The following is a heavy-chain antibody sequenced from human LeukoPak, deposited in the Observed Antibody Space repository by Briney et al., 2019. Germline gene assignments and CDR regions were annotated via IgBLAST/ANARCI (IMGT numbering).Heavy chain of an antibody. D-gene: IGHD4-23*01. CDR2: ISRSSSTI. CDR3: ARSGGNALAGDY. Sequence: GGSLRLSCTAPGFTFSSYSMNWVRQAPGKGLEWVSYISRSSSTINYVDSVTGRFTISRDNAKNSLYLQMNSLRDEDTAVYYCARSGGNALAGDYWGQGTLVTVSS. CDR1: GFTFSSYS. V-gene: IGHV3-48*02. J-gene: IGHJ4*02.